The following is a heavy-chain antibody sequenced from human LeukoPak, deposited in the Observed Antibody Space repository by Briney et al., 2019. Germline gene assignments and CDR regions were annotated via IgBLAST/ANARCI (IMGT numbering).Heavy chain of an antibody. CDR2: INPNYGYK. Sequence: ASVSVSFMPCVYNFIDYYMNWVRPAAGRGREWMEWINPNYGYKYYAQKYQGRVTMTRNKSIHTANLERSGLRADDKAGYLCSRLYYYDTGTFTSNWFDPWGQGTLVTVSS. J-gene: IGHJ5*02. CDR3: SRLYYYDTGTFTSNWFDP. V-gene: IGHV1-2*02. D-gene: IGHD3-22*01. CDR1: VYNFIDYY.